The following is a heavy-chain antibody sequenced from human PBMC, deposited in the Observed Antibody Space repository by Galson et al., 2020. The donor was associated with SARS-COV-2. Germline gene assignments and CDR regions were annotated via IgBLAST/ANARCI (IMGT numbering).Heavy chain of an antibody. Sequence: SETLSLTCTVSGSSIRSRSYYWGSIRKPPGTGLDCNGRIYHSGSTYYNPSLKNRVTISVDTSKNQFSLKLRSVTAADTAVYYCARHLLWFGEFNLDAFDIWGQGRMVTVSS. D-gene: IGHD3-10*01. CDR2: IYHSGST. J-gene: IGHJ3*02. CDR1: GSSIRSRSYY. V-gene: IGHV4-39*01. CDR3: ARHLLWFGEFNLDAFDI.